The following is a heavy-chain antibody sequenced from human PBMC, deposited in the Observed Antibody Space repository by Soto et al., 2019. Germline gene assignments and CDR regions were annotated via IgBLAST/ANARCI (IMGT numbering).Heavy chain of an antibody. J-gene: IGHJ4*02. CDR1: GGSISSGGYY. V-gene: IGHV4-31*03. Sequence: SETLSLSCTVSGGSISSGGYYWSWIRQHPGKGLEWIGYIYYSGSTYYNPSLKSRVTISVDTSKNQFSLKLSSVTAADTAVYYCARDYNTVLDYWGQGTLVTVSS. CDR2: IYYSGST. CDR3: ARDYNTVLDY. D-gene: IGHD1-1*01.